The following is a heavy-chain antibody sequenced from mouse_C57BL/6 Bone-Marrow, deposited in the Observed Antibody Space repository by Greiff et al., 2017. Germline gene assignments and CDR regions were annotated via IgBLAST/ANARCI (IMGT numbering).Heavy chain of an antibody. CDR1: GYTFTDYE. V-gene: IGHV1-15*01. J-gene: IGHJ2*01. Sequence: QVQLQQPGAELVRPGASVTLSCKASGYTFTDYEMHWVKQTPVHGLEWIGAIDPEPGGTAYNQKFKGKAILTADKSSSTAYMQLRSLTSEESAVYYCTRSMGREDFFDYWGQGTTLTVSS. CDR3: TRSMGREDFFDY. CDR2: IDPEPGGT. D-gene: IGHD4-1*01.